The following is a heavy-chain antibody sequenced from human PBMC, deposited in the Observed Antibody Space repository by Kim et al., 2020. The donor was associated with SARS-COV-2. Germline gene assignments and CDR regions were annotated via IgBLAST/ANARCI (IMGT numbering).Heavy chain of an antibody. D-gene: IGHD5-12*01. V-gene: IGHV4-31*03. CDR3: ARDHGGAHGYALDI. CDR2: IYYSGST. Sequence: LSLICTVSGGSISSGGYYWSWIRQHPGKGLEWIGYIYYSGSTYYNPSLKSRVTISVDTSKNQFPLKLSAVTAADTAVYYCARDHGGAHGYALDIWGQGTMVTVSS. J-gene: IGHJ3*02. CDR1: GGSISSGGYY.